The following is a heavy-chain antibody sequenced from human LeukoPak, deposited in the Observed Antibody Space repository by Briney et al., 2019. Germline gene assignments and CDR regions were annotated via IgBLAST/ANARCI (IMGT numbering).Heavy chain of an antibody. CDR3: ADPPSF. V-gene: IGHV3-9*01. J-gene: IGHJ3*01. CDR2: ISWNSGSI. Sequence: GRSLRLSCAASGFTFDDYAMPWVRQAPGKGLEWVSGISWNSGSIGYADSVKGRFTISRDNAKNSLYLQINSLRAEDTALYYCADPPSFWGQGTMVTVSS. CDR1: GFTFDDYA.